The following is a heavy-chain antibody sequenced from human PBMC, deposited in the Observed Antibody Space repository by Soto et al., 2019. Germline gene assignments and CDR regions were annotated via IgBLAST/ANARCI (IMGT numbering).Heavy chain of an antibody. Sequence: QVQLQESGPGLVKPSETLSLTCTVSGGSVSSGSYYWSWIRQPPGKGLEWIGYIYYSGSTNYNPSLKRRLTISVDTSKNQSALKLSSVTAADTAVYYCARVPPGGGRWFDPWGQGTLVTVSS. V-gene: IGHV4-61*01. J-gene: IGHJ5*02. CDR3: ARVPPGGGRWFDP. D-gene: IGHD2-8*02. CDR1: GGSVSSGSYY. CDR2: IYYSGST.